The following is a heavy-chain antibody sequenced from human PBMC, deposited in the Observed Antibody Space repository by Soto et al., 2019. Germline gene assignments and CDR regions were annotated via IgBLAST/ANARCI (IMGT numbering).Heavy chain of an antibody. CDR3: ARGGMYYYDSSGYYLDY. CDR1: GGSISSYY. Sequence: ETLSLTCTVSGGSISSYYWSWIRQPPGKGLEWIGYIYYSGSTNYNPSLKSRVTISVDTSKNQFSLKLSSVTAADTAVYYCARGGMYYYDSSGYYLDYWGQGTLVTVSS. V-gene: IGHV4-59*01. J-gene: IGHJ4*02. D-gene: IGHD3-22*01. CDR2: IYYSGST.